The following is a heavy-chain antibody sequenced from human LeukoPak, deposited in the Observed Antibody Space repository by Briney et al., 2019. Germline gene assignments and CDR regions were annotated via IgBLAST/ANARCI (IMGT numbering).Heavy chain of an antibody. D-gene: IGHD1-26*01. J-gene: IGHJ5*02. Sequence: ASVKVSCKVSGYTLTELSMHWVRPAPGKGLEWMGGFDPEDGETIYAQKFQGRVTMTEDTSTDTAYMELSSLRSEDTAVYYCATVSPVGNWFDPWGQGTLVTVSS. V-gene: IGHV1-24*01. CDR2: FDPEDGET. CDR3: ATVSPVGNWFDP. CDR1: GYTLTELS.